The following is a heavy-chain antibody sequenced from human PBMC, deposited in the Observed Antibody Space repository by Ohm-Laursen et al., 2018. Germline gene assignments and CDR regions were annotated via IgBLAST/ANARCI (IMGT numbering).Heavy chain of an antibody. CDR3: ASRHYYDSSGYPSSAFDI. J-gene: IGHJ3*02. D-gene: IGHD3-22*01. CDR2: IYYSGST. Sequence: SDTLSLTCTVSGGSISSYYWSWIRQPPGKGLEWIGYIYYSGSTNYNPSLKSRVTISVDTSKNQFSLKLSSVTAADTAVYYCASRHYYDSSGYPSSAFDIWGQGTMVTVSS. V-gene: IGHV4-59*07. CDR1: GGSISSYY.